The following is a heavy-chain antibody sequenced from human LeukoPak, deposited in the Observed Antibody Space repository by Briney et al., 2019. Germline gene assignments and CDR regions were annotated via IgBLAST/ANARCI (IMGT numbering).Heavy chain of an antibody. J-gene: IGHJ3*02. CDR1: GYTFTIYG. D-gene: IGHD2-2*01. Sequence: ASVKVSCKASGYTFTIYGISWVRQAPGQGLEWMGWISAYNGNTNYAQKLQGRVTMTTDTSTSTAYMELRSLRSDDTAVYYCAREVLTKPAFDIWGQGTMVTVSS. CDR3: AREVLTKPAFDI. CDR2: ISAYNGNT. V-gene: IGHV1-18*01.